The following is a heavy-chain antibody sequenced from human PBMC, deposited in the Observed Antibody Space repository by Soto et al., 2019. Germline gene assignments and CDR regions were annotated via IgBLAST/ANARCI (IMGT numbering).Heavy chain of an antibody. V-gene: IGHV4-38-2*01. Sequence: PSETLSLTCAVAGFFISSGNYWGWIRKPPGKGLEWIGSIFHGGNTYYNPSLKSRVTISVDMSKNQFSLKLNSVTAADTAVYYCARARWYDSFDVWGQGTVVTDSS. J-gene: IGHJ3*01. CDR3: ARARWYDSFDV. D-gene: IGHD2-15*01. CDR2: IFHGGNT. CDR1: GFFISSGNY.